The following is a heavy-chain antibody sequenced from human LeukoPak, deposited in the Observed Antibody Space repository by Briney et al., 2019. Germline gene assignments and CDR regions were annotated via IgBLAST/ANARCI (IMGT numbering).Heavy chain of an antibody. J-gene: IGHJ4*02. CDR2: ITSSGSTI. CDR3: ARAAGFGYDSSGYYGY. D-gene: IGHD3-22*01. Sequence: PGGSLRLSCSASGFTFSDYYMSWIRQAPGEGRGWVSYITSSGSTIYYADSVKGRFTISRDNAKNTLYLQMNSLRAEDTAVYYCARAAGFGYDSSGYYGYWGQGNLVTVSS. CDR1: GFTFSDYY. V-gene: IGHV3-11*01.